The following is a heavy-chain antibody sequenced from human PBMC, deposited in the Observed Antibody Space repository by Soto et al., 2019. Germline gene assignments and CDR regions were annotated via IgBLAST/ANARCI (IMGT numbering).Heavy chain of an antibody. Sequence: LKISGERSVESLTSYWIGWEHQMTGKGLEWMGIIYPGDSDTRYSPSFQGQVTISRDNAKNSLYLQMNSLRAEDMALYYCAKSMGGTANGMDVWGQGTTVPVS. D-gene: IGHD2-15*01. CDR2: IYPGDSDT. CDR1: VESLTSYW. V-gene: IGHV5-51*07. CDR3: AKSMGGTANGMDV. J-gene: IGHJ6*02.